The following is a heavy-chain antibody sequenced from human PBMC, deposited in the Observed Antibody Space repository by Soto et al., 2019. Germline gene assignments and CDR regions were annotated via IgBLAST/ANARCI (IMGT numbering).Heavy chain of an antibody. CDR1: GLTFGSRA. Sequence: LRLSCVASGLTFGSRAMSWVRQAPGEGLQWVSTITDTGGDAKYADSVRGRFVISRDNSKKTLYLQMTSLTAEDSAMYFCARGSTDSYPGSRIFDFWGRGTLVTVSS. J-gene: IGHJ4*02. CDR3: ARGSTDSYPGSRIFDF. CDR2: ITDTGGDA. D-gene: IGHD3-10*01. V-gene: IGHV3-23*01.